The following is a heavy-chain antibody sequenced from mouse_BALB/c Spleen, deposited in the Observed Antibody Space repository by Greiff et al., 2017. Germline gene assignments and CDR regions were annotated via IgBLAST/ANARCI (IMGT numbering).Heavy chain of an antibody. CDR3: TRVDDYDWFAY. CDR2: ISSGGSYT. J-gene: IGHJ3*01. V-gene: IGHV5-6-4*01. D-gene: IGHD2-4*01. CDR1: GFTFSSYT. Sequence: EVMLVESGGGLVKPGGSLKLSCAASGFTFSSYTMSWVRQTPEKRLEWVATISSGGSYTYYPDSVKGRFTISRDNAKNTLYLQMSSLKSEDTAMYYCTRVDDYDWFAYWGQGTLVTVSA.